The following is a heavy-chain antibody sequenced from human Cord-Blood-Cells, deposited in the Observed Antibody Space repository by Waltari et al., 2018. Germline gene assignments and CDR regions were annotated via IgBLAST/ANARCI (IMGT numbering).Heavy chain of an antibody. Sequence: QVQLVESGGGVVQPGGSLILSCAASGFTFSSYGMHWVRQAPGKGLEWVAFIRYDGSNKYYADSVKGRFTISRDNSKNTLYLQMNSLRAEDTAVYYCGVDYWGQGTLVTVSS. CDR2: IRYDGSNK. CDR1: GFTFSSYG. CDR3: GVDY. J-gene: IGHJ4*02. V-gene: IGHV3-30*02.